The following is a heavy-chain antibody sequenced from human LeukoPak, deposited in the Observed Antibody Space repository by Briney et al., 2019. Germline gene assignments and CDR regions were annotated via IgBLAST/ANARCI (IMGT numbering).Heavy chain of an antibody. J-gene: IGHJ5*02. V-gene: IGHV4-38-2*01. D-gene: IGHD3-22*01. CDR3: ARHRRDDSASNWFAP. CDR2: IYHNGDI. CDR1: GYSISSGYY. Sequence: SETLSLTCAVSGYSISSGYYWGWIRQPPGKGLEWIGSIYHNGDIYSNKSLKSRITISIDTSKNHFSLQLSSVTAADTAVYYCARHRRDDSASNWFAPWGQGTLVTVSS.